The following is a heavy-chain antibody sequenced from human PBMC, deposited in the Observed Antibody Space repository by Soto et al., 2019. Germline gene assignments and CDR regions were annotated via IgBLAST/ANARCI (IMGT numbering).Heavy chain of an antibody. CDR2: ISYDGSNK. Sequence: GGSLRLSCAASGFTFSSYGMHWVRQAPGKGLEWVAVISYDGSNKYYADSVKGRFTISRDNSKNTLYLQMNSLRAEDTAVYYCAKDQIVPQASGWYTGFDYWGQGTLVTV. CDR3: AKDQIVPQASGWYTGFDY. J-gene: IGHJ4*02. CDR1: GFTFSSYG. D-gene: IGHD6-19*01. V-gene: IGHV3-30*18.